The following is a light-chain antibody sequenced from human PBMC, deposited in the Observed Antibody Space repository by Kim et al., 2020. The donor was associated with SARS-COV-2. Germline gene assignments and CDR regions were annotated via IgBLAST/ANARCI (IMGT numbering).Light chain of an antibody. Sequence: DIQMTQSPSSLSASVGDRVTITCQASQDISDYLNWYQQKPGKAPKLLIYDASNLETGVPSRFSGSGSGTDFTFTISSLQPEDIATYYCQQYDDVQLTFGGGTKVDIK. V-gene: IGKV1-33*01. J-gene: IGKJ4*02. CDR2: DAS. CDR3: QQYDDVQLT. CDR1: QDISDY.